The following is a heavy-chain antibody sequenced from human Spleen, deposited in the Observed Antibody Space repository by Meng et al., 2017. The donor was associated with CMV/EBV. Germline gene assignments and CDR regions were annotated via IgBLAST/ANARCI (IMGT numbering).Heavy chain of an antibody. Sequence: GESLKISCSASGFIFSNYGMNWVGQAPGKGREWVSASSDGDRRTYYADYVKGRFSISRENYKNTLNLEMNSLRVEDKAVYYCARYCKSSTCTTSGNYYGLDVWGQGTTVTVSS. D-gene: IGHD2/OR15-2a*01. CDR2: SSDGDRRT. J-gene: IGHJ6*02. CDR3: ARYCKSSTCTTSGNYYGLDV. V-gene: IGHV3-23*01. CDR1: GFIFSNYG.